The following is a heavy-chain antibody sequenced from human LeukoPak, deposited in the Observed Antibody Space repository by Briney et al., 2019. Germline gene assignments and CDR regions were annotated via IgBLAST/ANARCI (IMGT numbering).Heavy chain of an antibody. Sequence: PSETLSLTCAVYGGSFSGHYWSWIRQPPGKGLEWIGEINHSGSTKYNSSLESRVTISIDTSKNQFSLTLTSVTAADTAIYYCARRATSGNYQMLHFDSWGQGILVTVSS. D-gene: IGHD1-7*01. J-gene: IGHJ4*01. CDR2: INHSGST. V-gene: IGHV4-34*01. CDR3: ARRATSGNYQMLHFDS. CDR1: GGSFSGHY.